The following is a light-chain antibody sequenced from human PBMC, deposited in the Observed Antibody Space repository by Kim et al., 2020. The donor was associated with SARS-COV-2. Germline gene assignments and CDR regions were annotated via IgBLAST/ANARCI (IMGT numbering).Light chain of an antibody. Sequence: GQSVTISCTGTSSEVDSYNYVSWDQQHPGKAPKLMIYDVNKRPSAVSSRFSGSKSGNTASLTISGLQAEDEADYSCNSYTGSRTYVFGIGTKVTVL. CDR2: DVN. J-gene: IGLJ1*01. V-gene: IGLV2-14*03. CDR1: SSEVDSYNY. CDR3: NSYTGSRTYV.